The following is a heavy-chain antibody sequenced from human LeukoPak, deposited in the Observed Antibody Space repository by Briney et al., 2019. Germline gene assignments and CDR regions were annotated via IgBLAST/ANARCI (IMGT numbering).Heavy chain of an antibody. CDR2: INPNSGDT. D-gene: IGHD2-8*01. CDR1: GYTFSGSY. V-gene: IGHV1-2*06. Sequence: ASVKVSCKASGYTFSGSYIHWVRQAPGQGLEWMGRINPNSGDTNYAQNFQGRVTMARDTSITTAYMELSSLTSADTAVYFCARSAEHCNNGVCFTDYYMDVWGKGTTVTVSS. CDR3: ARSAEHCNNGVCFTDYYMDV. J-gene: IGHJ6*03.